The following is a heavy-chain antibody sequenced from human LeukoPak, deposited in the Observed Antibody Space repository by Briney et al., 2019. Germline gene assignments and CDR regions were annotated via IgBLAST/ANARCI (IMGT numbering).Heavy chain of an antibody. D-gene: IGHD3-10*01. V-gene: IGHV3-23*01. CDR1: GFTFSSYA. Sequence: PGGSLRPSCAASGFTFSSYAMNWVRQAPGKGLECVSSISGSGSYTYYADSVKGRFSISRDNSKNTLYLQMSSLRAEDTAVYYCAKEAYYYGSGSYTDWGQGTLVTVSS. CDR2: ISGSGSYT. J-gene: IGHJ4*02. CDR3: AKEAYYYGSGSYTD.